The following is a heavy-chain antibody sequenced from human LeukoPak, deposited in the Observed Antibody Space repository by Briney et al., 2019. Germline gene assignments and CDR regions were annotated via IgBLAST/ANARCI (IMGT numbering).Heavy chain of an antibody. V-gene: IGHV1-2*06. CDR1: GYTFTGYY. CDR3: ARQGYCSGGSCLAY. J-gene: IGHJ4*02. D-gene: IGHD2-15*01. CDR2: INPNSGGT. Sequence: ASVKVSCKASGYTFTGYYMHWVRQAPGQGLEWMGRINPNSGGTNYAQKFQGRVTMTRDTSISTAYMELSRLRSDDTAVYYCARQGYCSGGSCLAYWGQGTLVTVSS.